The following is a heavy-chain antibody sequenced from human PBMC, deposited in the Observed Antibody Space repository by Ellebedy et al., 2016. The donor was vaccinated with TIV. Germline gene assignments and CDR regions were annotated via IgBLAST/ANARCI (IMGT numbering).Heavy chain of an antibody. J-gene: IGHJ3*02. CDR2: INAGNGNT. D-gene: IGHD3-22*01. CDR1: GYTFTSYA. CDR3: ARSAITMIVVVYAFDI. Sequence: AASVKVSCKASGYTFTSYAMHWVRQAPGQRLEWMGWINAGNGNTKYSQKFQGRVTITRDTSASTAYMELSSLRSEDTAVYYCARSAITMIVVVYAFDIWGQGTMVTVSS. V-gene: IGHV1-3*01.